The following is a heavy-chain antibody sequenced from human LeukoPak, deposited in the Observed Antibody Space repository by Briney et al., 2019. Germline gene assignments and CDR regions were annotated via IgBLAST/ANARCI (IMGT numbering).Heavy chain of an antibody. Sequence: SQTLSLTCTVSGGSISSGSYYWSWIRQPAGKGLEWIGRIYTNGSTNYNPSLKSRVTISVDTSKNQFSLKLSSVTAADTAVYYWARRVEVGATNGAFDIWGQGTMVTVSS. CDR2: IYTNGST. D-gene: IGHD1-26*01. V-gene: IGHV4-61*02. CDR3: ARRVEVGATNGAFDI. CDR1: GGSISSGSYY. J-gene: IGHJ3*02.